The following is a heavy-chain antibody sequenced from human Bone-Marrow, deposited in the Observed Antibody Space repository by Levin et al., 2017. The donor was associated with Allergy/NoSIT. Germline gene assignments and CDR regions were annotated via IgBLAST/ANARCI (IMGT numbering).Heavy chain of an antibody. J-gene: IGHJ4*02. D-gene: IGHD3-22*01. CDR2: ISAYNGNT. V-gene: IGHV1-18*01. Sequence: ASVKVSCKASGYTFTSYGISWVRQAPGQGLEWMGWISAYNGNTNYAQKLQGRVTMTTDTSTSTAYMELRSLRSDDTAVYYCARTIRDSSGYNGEDYWGQGTLVTVSS. CDR1: GYTFTSYG. CDR3: ARTIRDSSGYNGEDY.